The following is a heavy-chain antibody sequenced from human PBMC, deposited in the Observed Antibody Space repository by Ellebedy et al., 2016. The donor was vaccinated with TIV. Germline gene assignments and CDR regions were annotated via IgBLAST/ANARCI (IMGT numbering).Heavy chain of an antibody. CDR2: IKPDGTEK. V-gene: IGHV3-7*01. CDR3: AAGFGTHY. J-gene: IGHJ4*02. CDR1: GFTFTGDW. Sequence: GESLKISCGASGFTFTGDWMAWVRQAPGKGLEWVANIKPDGTEKYYVDSVKGRFTISRDNAKNSLFLQLDSLRAEDPAVYYCAAGFGTHYWGQGTRVTVSS. D-gene: IGHD3-3*01.